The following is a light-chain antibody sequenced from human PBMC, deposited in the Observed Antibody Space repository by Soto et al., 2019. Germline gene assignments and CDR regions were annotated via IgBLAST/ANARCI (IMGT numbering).Light chain of an antibody. V-gene: IGKV3-15*01. Sequence: EIVMTQSPATLSVSPGERATLSCRASQSVRSNLAWYQQKPGQAPRLVIYAASTRATGISDRFSGSGSGAEFTLTISSLQSEDFAXYYCQQYHNWVTFGGGTKVDIK. CDR1: QSVRSN. CDR2: AAS. J-gene: IGKJ4*01. CDR3: QQYHNWVT.